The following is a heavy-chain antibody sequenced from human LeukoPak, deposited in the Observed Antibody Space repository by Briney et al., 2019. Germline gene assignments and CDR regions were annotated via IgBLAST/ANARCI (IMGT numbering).Heavy chain of an antibody. V-gene: IGHV4-39*01. D-gene: IGHD6-6*01. CDR3: ARHAGYSSSSQREPYFDY. J-gene: IGHJ4*02. CDR2: IYYSGST. Sequence: SETLSLTCTVSGGSISSSSYYWGWIRQPPGKGLEWIGSIYYSGSTYYNPSLKSRVTISVDTSKNQFSLKLSSVTAADTAVYYCARHAGYSSSSQREPYFDYWGQGTLVTVSS. CDR1: GGSISSSSYY.